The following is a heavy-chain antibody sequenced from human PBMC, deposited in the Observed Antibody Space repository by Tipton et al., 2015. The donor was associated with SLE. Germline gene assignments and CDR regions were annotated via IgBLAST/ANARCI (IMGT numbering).Heavy chain of an antibody. Sequence: TLSLTCAVSGGSISSDTYYWGWIRQPPGKGLEWIGSIYYTGSAYYNPSLKSRVIISVDPSKNQFSLRLSSVTAADTAVYYCARGPELGSSWDLYWYFDLWGRGSLVTVSS. CDR2: IYYTGSA. V-gene: IGHV4-39*07. D-gene: IGHD6-13*01. J-gene: IGHJ2*01. CDR1: GGSISSDTYY. CDR3: ARGPELGSSWDLYWYFDL.